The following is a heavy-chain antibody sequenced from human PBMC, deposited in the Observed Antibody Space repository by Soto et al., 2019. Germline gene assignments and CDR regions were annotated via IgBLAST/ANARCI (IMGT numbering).Heavy chain of an antibody. CDR3: ARGAHSSGYYFYDY. V-gene: IGHV4-34*01. J-gene: IGHJ4*02. CDR1: GGSFSGYY. CDR2: INHSGST. Sequence: SETLSLTCAVYGGSFSGYYWSWIRQPPGKGLEWIGEINHSGSTNYNPSLKSRVTISADTSKNQFSLKLSSVTAADTAVYYCARGAHSSGYYFYDYWGQGTLVTVSS. D-gene: IGHD3-22*01.